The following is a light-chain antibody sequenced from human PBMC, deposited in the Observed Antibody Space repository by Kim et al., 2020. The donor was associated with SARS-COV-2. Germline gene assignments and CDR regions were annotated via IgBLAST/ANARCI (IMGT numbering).Light chain of an antibody. Sequence: VSPGESPTLSCRASQSVSKYLAWYQHKPGQAPRLLIYGASDRATGIPARFSGSGSGTEFTLSISSLQSEDFALYYCQQYKDWPLTFGGGTKVDIK. CDR1: QSVSKY. V-gene: IGKV3-15*01. CDR3: QQYKDWPLT. J-gene: IGKJ4*01. CDR2: GAS.